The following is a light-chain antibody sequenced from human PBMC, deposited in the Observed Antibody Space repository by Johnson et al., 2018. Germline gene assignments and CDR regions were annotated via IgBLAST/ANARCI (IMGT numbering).Light chain of an antibody. Sequence: SVLTQPPSVSAAPGQKVTISCSGSSSNIGNNYVSWYQQLPGTAPKLLIYENNKRPSGIPDRFSGSKSGTSATRGITGLQTGDEADYYCGTWDSSLSAGNVFGTGTKVTVL. CDR1: SSNIGNNY. CDR2: ENN. CDR3: GTWDSSLSAGNV. V-gene: IGLV1-51*02. J-gene: IGLJ1*01.